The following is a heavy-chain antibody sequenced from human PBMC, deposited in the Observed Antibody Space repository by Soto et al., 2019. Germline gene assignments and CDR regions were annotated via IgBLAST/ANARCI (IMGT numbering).Heavy chain of an antibody. CDR1: GFTFSSYG. D-gene: IGHD6-6*01. Sequence: GGSLRLSCAASGFTFSSYGMHWVRQAPGKGLEWVAVIWYDGSNKYYADSVKGRFTISRDNSKNTLYLQMNSLRAEDTAVYYCAREGQLVVLDVWGQGTTVTVSS. V-gene: IGHV3-33*01. CDR3: AREGQLVVLDV. J-gene: IGHJ6*02. CDR2: IWYDGSNK.